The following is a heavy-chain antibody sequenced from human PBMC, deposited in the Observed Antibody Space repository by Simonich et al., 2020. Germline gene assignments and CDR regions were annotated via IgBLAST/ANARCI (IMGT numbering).Heavy chain of an antibody. CDR3: ARVGYSNYYYYGMDV. V-gene: IGHV4-38-2*01. CDR2: IYHSGST. J-gene: IGHJ6*02. D-gene: IGHD6-13*01. CDR1: GYSISSGYY. Sequence: QVQLQESGPGLVKPSETLSLTCAVSGYSISSGYYWGWIRQPPGKGLEWIGSIYHSGSTYYNPPLKSRVTISVDTSKNPFSLKLSSVTAADTAVYYCARVGYSNYYYYGMDVWGQGTTVTVSS.